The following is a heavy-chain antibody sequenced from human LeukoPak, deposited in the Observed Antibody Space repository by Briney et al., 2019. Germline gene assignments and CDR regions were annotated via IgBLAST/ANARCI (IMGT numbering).Heavy chain of an antibody. D-gene: IGHD6-19*01. Sequence: GGSLRLSCAASGFTFSSYGMHWVRQAPGKGLEWVAFIRYDGSNKYYADSVKGRFTISRDNSKNTLYLQMNSLRAEDTAVYYCAKDGDGWYESGYFDYWGQGTLVTVSS. V-gene: IGHV3-30*02. J-gene: IGHJ4*02. CDR3: AKDGDGWYESGYFDY. CDR2: IRYDGSNK. CDR1: GFTFSSYG.